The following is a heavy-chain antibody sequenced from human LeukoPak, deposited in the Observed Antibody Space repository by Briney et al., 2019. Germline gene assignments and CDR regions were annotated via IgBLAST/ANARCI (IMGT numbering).Heavy chain of an antibody. CDR3: ARADYSSGYPFDY. V-gene: IGHV4-34*01. D-gene: IGHD3-22*01. J-gene: IGHJ4*02. CDR1: GGSFSGYY. CDR2: INHSGST. Sequence: SETLSLTCAVYGGSFSGYYWSWIRQPPGKGLEWIGEINHSGSTNYNPSLKSRVTISVDTSKNQFSLKLSSVTAADTAVYYCARADYSSGYPFDYWGQGTLVTVSS.